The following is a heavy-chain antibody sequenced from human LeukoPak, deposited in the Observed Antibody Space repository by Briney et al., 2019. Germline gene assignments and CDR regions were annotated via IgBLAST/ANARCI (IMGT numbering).Heavy chain of an antibody. D-gene: IGHD3-22*01. CDR1: VGSISSGCYY. Sequence: SETLSLTCTVSVGSISSGCYYWSWIRQHPGKGLEWIGYIYYSGSTYYNPSLKSRVTISVDTSKNQFSLKLSSVTAADTAVYYCARTDYYDSSGLAFDIWGQGTMVTVSS. J-gene: IGHJ3*02. CDR2: IYYSGST. CDR3: ARTDYYDSSGLAFDI. V-gene: IGHV4-31*03.